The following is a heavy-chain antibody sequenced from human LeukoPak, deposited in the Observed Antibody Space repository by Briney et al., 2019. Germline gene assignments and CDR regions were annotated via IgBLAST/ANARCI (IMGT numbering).Heavy chain of an antibody. V-gene: IGHV4-39*07. Sequence: SETLSLTCIVSSGSISTSNYYWGWVRQPPGKALEWIGNIFYSGSTYYNPSLKSRVTMSVDTSKNQFSLKLSSVTAADTAVYYCARGYYGSGFDPWGQGTLVTVSS. J-gene: IGHJ5*02. D-gene: IGHD3-10*01. CDR2: IFYSGST. CDR1: SGSISTSNYY. CDR3: ARGYYGSGFDP.